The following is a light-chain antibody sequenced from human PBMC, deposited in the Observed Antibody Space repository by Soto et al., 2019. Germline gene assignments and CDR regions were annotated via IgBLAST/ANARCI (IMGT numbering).Light chain of an antibody. J-gene: IGLJ1*01. V-gene: IGLV2-14*01. CDR1: SSVVGGYNY. Sequence: QSALTQPASVSGSPGQSITISYTGTSSVVGGYNYVSWYQQHPGKAPKLMIYDVSNRPSGVSNRFSGSKSGNTASLTISGLQAEDEADYYCSSYTSSSTRVFGTGTKVTVL. CDR3: SSYTSSSTRV. CDR2: DVS.